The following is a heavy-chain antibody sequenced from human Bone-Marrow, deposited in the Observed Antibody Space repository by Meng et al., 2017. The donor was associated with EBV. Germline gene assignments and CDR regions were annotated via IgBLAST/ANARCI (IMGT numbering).Heavy chain of an antibody. V-gene: IGHV1-69*01. CDR3: ARSPSSHFDY. Sequence: QGQLGPAGAEVKKPGSSVQVSCKAPGGTFSSYAISWVRQATGQGLEWMGGIIPIFGTANYAQKFQGRVTITADESTSTAYMELSSLRSEDTAVYYCARSPSSHFDYWGQGTLVTVSS. CDR1: GGTFSSYA. D-gene: IGHD1-26*01. J-gene: IGHJ4*02. CDR2: IIPIFGTA.